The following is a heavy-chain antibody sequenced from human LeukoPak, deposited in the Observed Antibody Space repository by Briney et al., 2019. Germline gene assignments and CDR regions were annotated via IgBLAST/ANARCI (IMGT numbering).Heavy chain of an antibody. D-gene: IGHD5-18*01. CDR2: IYYSGST. CDR3: ARDHGYSYGYDP. J-gene: IGHJ5*02. V-gene: IGHV4-39*07. CDR1: GGSISSSSYY. Sequence: SETLSLTCTVSGGSISSSSYYWGWIRQPPGKGLEWIGSIYYSGSTYYNPSLKSRVTISVDTSKNQFSLKLSSVTAADTAVYYCARDHGYSYGYDPWGQGTLVTVSS.